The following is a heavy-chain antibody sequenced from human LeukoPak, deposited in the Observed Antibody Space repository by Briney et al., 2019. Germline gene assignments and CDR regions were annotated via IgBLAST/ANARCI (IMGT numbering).Heavy chain of an antibody. J-gene: IGHJ4*02. CDR3: ARDKEDFDF. V-gene: IGHV4-59*01. CDR1: GDSISGNY. Sequence: SETLSLTCTVSGDSISGNYWTWIRQPPGKGLEWIGYISYSGSTDYNPSLKSRVTMSIDTSKNQFSLKLSSVTAADTAVYYCARDKEDFDFWGQGTLVTVSS. CDR2: ISYSGST.